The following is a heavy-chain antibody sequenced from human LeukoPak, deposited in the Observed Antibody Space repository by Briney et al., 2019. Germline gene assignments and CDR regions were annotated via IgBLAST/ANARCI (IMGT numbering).Heavy chain of an antibody. CDR3: AREALEMATNDAFDI. J-gene: IGHJ3*02. V-gene: IGHV1-46*01. CDR2: INPSGGST. D-gene: IGHD5-24*01. CDR1: GYTFTSYY. Sequence: EASVKVSCKASGYTFTSYYMHWVRQAPGQGLEWMGVINPSGGSTSYAQKFQGRVTMTRDTSTSTVYMELSSLRSEDTAVYYCAREALEMATNDAFDIWGQGTMVTVSS.